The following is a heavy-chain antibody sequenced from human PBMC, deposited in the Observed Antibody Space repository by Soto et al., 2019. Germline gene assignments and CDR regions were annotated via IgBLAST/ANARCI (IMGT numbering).Heavy chain of an antibody. CDR1: GYTFTSYY. V-gene: IGHV1-8*01. CDR3: ARANYDILTRYYPIDY. D-gene: IGHD3-9*01. CDR2: MNPNSGNT. Sequence: ASVKVSCKASGYTFTSYYINWVRQATGQGLEWMGWMNPNSGNTGYAQKFQGRVTMTRNTSISTAYMELSSLRSEDTAVYYCARANYDILTRYYPIDYWGQGTLVTVSS. J-gene: IGHJ4*02.